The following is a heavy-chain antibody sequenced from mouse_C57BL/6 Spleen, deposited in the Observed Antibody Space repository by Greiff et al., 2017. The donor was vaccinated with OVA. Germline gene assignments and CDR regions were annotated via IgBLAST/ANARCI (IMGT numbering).Heavy chain of an antibody. CDR2: ISSGGSYT. V-gene: IGHV5-6*01. J-gene: IGHJ2*01. CDR1: GFTFSSYG. D-gene: IGHD3-2*02. Sequence: EVNVVESGGDLVKPGGSLKLSCAASGFTFSSYGMSWVRQTPDKRLEWVATISSGGSYTYYPASVKGRFTISRDNAKNTLYLQMSSLKDEETAMYYGARHDGSGYDYWGQGTTLTVSS. CDR3: ARHDGSGYDY.